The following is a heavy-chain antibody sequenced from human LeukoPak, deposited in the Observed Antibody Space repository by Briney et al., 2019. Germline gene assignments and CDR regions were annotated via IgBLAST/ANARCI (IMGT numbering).Heavy chain of an antibody. CDR3: ARDSEAAMIYYFDY. CDR1: GFTFSSYS. D-gene: IGHD2-2*01. Sequence: PGGSLRLSCAASGFTFSSYSMNWVRQAPGKGLEWVSYISSSSSTIYYADSVKGRFTISRDNAKNSLYLQMNSLRAEGTAVYYCARDSEAAMIYYFDYWGQGTLVTVSS. J-gene: IGHJ4*02. V-gene: IGHV3-48*04. CDR2: ISSSSSTI.